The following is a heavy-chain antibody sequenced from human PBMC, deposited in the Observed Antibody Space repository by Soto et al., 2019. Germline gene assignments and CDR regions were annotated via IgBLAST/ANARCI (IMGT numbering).Heavy chain of an antibody. J-gene: IGHJ6*02. V-gene: IGHV5-51*01. CDR1: GYSFTSYW. CDR2: IYPGDSDT. Sequence: GESLKISCKGSGYSFTSYWIGWVRQMPGKGLEWMGIIYPGDSDTRYSPSFQGQVTISADKSISTAYLQWSSLKASDTAMYYCARPRESGKNYYGVDVWGQGTTVTVSS. CDR3: ARPRESGKNYYGVDV.